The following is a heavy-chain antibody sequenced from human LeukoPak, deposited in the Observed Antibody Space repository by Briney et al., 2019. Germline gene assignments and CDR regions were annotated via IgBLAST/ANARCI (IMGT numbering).Heavy chain of an antibody. CDR1: GGSISAYY. V-gene: IGHV4-59*01. Sequence: PSETLSLTCTVSGGSISAYYWSWIRQPPGKGLEWIGYIYNNGSSDYNPSLKSRVTISVDTSKNQFSLNLRSVTAADTAVYYRAREGKPHYYDSSSRPRRYFEYWGLGTLVTVSS. D-gene: IGHD3-22*01. J-gene: IGHJ4*02. CDR3: AREGKPHYYDSSSRPRRYFEY. CDR2: IYNNGSS.